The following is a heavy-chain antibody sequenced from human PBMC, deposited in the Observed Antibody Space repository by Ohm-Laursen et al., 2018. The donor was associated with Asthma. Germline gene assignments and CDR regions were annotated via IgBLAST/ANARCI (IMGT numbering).Heavy chain of an antibody. CDR1: GYTFSRYS. CDR3: ARIGPEWELPGREYSLHH. CDR2: IGTASTFI. V-gene: IGHV3-21*01. J-gene: IGHJ1*01. Sequence: GSLRLSCAASGYTFSRYSIHWVRQAPGKGLEWVASIGTASTFIYYADSVRGRFTTSRDNANDLVYLQMNDLRAEDTALYYCARIGPEWELPGREYSLHHWGEGTLVTVSS. D-gene: IGHD1-26*01.